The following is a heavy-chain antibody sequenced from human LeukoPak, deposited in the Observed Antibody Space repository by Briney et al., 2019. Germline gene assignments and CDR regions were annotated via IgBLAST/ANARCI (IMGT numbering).Heavy chain of an antibody. V-gene: IGHV4-39*01. CDR2: IHYSGST. D-gene: IGHD2-2*01. CDR1: GGSISTETYY. J-gene: IGHJ4*02. Sequence: SETLSLTCNVSGGSISTETYYWGWIRQPPGKGLEWIGSIHYSGSTYDNAALKSRLTISVDTSKSQFSLRLSSVTAADTAVYYCARHDCSSTNCRCFDYWDQGALVTVSS. CDR3: ARHDCSSTNCRCFDY.